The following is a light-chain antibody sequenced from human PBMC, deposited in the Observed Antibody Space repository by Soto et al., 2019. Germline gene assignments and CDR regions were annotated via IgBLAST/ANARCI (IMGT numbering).Light chain of an antibody. CDR2: DAS. Sequence: DIQMTQSPSSVSASVGDRVTITCRASQSISSWLAWYQQKPGKAPKLLIYDASSLESGVPSRFSGSGSGTDFTLTISRLEPEDFAVYYCQQYGSSPWTFGQGTKAAIK. J-gene: IGKJ1*01. CDR1: QSISSW. V-gene: IGKV1-5*01. CDR3: QQYGSSPWT.